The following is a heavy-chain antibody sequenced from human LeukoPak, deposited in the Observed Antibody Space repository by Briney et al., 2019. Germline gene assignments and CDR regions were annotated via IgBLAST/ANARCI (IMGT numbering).Heavy chain of an antibody. Sequence: GGSLRLSCAASGFTVSSNYMSWVRQAPGKGLEWVSVIYSGGSTYYADSVKGRSTISRHNSKNTLYLQMNSLKAEDTAVYYCARSPDINRFDPWGQGTLVTVSS. CDR2: IYSGGST. V-gene: IGHV3-53*04. D-gene: IGHD3-9*01. CDR3: ARSPDINRFDP. J-gene: IGHJ5*02. CDR1: GFTVSSNY.